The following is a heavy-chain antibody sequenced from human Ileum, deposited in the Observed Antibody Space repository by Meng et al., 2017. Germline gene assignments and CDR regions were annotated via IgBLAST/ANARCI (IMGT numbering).Heavy chain of an antibody. CDR3: ARGTPGRSYSDY. V-gene: IGHV1-18*01. J-gene: IGHJ4*02. CDR1: GYTFTGYG. Sequence: QVQPVQSGPEVKKPGASVKFSCKASGYTFTGYGVSWVRQAPGQGLEWMAWLGAHDGDTSHAPKFQGRVTVSADRPTATAYMELRSLRSDDTAVYYCARGTPGRSYSDYWGQGTLVTVSS. CDR2: LGAHDGDT. D-gene: IGHD3-10*01.